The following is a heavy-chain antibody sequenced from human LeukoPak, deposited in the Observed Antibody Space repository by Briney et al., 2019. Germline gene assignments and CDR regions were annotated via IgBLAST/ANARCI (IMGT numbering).Heavy chain of an antibody. CDR2: ISYDGSNK. Sequence: PGRSLRLSCAASGFTFSSYAMHWVRQAPGKGLEWVAVISYDGSNKYYADSEKGRFTISRDNSKNTLYLQMNSLRAEDTAVYYCARDIRYGSGSYRVYYYYGMDVWRQGTTVTVSS. D-gene: IGHD3-10*01. J-gene: IGHJ6*02. V-gene: IGHV3-30-3*01. CDR1: GFTFSSYA. CDR3: ARDIRYGSGSYRVYYYYGMDV.